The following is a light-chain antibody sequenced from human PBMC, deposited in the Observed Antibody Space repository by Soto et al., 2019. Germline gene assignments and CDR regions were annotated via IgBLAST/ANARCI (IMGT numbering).Light chain of an antibody. Sequence: QSVLTQPASVSGSPGQSSTISCTGTSSDIGAYKFVSWYQQHPGKTPKLMISEAINRPSGVSHRFSGSKSGNTASLTISGLHTEDEADYYCTSYSTSSTVVFGGGTQLTVL. J-gene: IGLJ7*01. CDR2: EAI. CDR3: TSYSTSSTVV. CDR1: SSDIGAYKF. V-gene: IGLV2-14*01.